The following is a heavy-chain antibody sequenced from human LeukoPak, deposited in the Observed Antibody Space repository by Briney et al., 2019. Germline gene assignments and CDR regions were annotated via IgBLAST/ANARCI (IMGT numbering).Heavy chain of an antibody. J-gene: IGHJ4*02. D-gene: IGHD6-13*01. CDR2: ISGSGGSA. V-gene: IGHV3-23*01. Sequence: GGSLRLSCAASGFTFSSYAMSWVRQAPGKGLEWVSAISGSGGSAYYADSVKGRFTISRDNSKNTLYLQMNSLRAEDAAVYYCAKAGGKYSSSWYEDYWGQGTLVTVSS. CDR1: GFTFSSYA. CDR3: AKAGGKYSSSWYEDY.